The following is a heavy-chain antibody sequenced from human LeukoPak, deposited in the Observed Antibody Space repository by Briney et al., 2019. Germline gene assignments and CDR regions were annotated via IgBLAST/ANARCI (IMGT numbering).Heavy chain of an antibody. J-gene: IGHJ6*02. CDR1: GFTLSSYG. Sequence: GGSLRLSCAASGFTLSSYGMHWVRQAPGKGLEWVAVIWYDGSNKYYADSVKGRFTISRDNSKNTLYLQMNSLRAEDTVVYYCARDKNHYYDSSGISYGMDVWGQGTTVTVSS. CDR2: IWYDGSNK. CDR3: ARDKNHYYDSSGISYGMDV. D-gene: IGHD3-22*01. V-gene: IGHV3-33*01.